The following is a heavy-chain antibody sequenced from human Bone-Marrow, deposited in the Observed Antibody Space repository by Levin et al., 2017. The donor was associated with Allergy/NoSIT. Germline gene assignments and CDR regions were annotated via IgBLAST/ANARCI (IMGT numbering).Heavy chain of an antibody. CDR1: GYTFTGYF. CDR2: INPNRGGT. J-gene: IGHJ4*02. CDR3: ARDQGYDSIPGHK. V-gene: IGHV1-2*06. Sequence: ASVKVSCKASGYTFTGYFIHWVRQAPGQGLEWMGRINPNRGGTNYAQKFQGRITMTRDTSINTAYMELSRLRSDDTAVYYCARDQGYDSIPGHKWGQGTLVTVSS. D-gene: IGHD3-22*01.